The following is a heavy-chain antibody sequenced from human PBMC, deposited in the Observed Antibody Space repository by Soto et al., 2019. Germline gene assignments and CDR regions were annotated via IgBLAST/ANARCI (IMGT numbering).Heavy chain of an antibody. V-gene: IGHV4-34*01. J-gene: IGHJ6*03. Sequence: SETLSLTCAVYGGSFSGYYWSWIRQPPGKGLEWIGEINHSGSTNYNPSLQSLVTISFVTSKNQFSLKLSSVTAADTAVYYCARARGQWLARRARYYYYMDVWGKGTTVTVSS. CDR2: INHSGST. CDR3: ARARGQWLARRARYYYYMDV. CDR1: GGSFSGYY. D-gene: IGHD6-19*01.